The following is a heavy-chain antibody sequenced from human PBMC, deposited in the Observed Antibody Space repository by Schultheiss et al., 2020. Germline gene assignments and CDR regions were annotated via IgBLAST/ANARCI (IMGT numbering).Heavy chain of an antibody. J-gene: IGHJ4*02. CDR2: IYYSGST. CDR1: GGSFSGYY. V-gene: IGHV4-34*01. CDR3: ARGSNPGNY. Sequence: SETLSLTCAVYGGSFSGYYWSWIRQPPGKGLEWIGSIYYSGSTNYNPSLKSQVTMSVDTSKNQFSLKLSSVTAADTAVYYCARGSNPGNYWGQGTLVTVSS. D-gene: IGHD4-11*01.